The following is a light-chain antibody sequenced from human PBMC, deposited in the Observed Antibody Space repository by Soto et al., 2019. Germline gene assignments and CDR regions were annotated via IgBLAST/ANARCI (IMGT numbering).Light chain of an antibody. J-gene: IGLJ1*01. V-gene: IGLV2-8*01. CDR3: SSYAGSNIYV. CDR2: EVS. Sequence: QSALTQPPPASGSPGQSVTISCTGTSSDVGGYNYVSWYQQHPGKAPKLIIYEVSKRPSGVPDRFSGSKSGNTASLTVSGLQAEDEADYYCSSYAGSNIYVFGTGTKLTVL. CDR1: SSDVGGYNY.